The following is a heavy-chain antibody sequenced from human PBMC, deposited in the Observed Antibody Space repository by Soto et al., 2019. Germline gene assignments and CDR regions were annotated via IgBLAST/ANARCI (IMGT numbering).Heavy chain of an antibody. CDR1: GYTFTSYD. CDR2: MNPNSGNT. V-gene: IGHV1-8*01. Sequence: QVQLVQSGAEVKKPGASVKVSCKASGYTFTSYDINWVRQATGQGLEWMGWMNPNSGNTDYAQKFRGRVTMTRDTSIRTGYMELSGLTSEDTAVYSCARRNGDYGRLDSGGLGTLVTVSS. CDR3: ARRNGDYGRLDS. D-gene: IGHD4-17*01. J-gene: IGHJ4*02.